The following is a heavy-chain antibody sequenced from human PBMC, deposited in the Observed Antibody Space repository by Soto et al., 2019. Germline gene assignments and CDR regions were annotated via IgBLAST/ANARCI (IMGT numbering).Heavy chain of an antibody. Sequence: ASVKVSCKVSGYTLTELSMHWVRQAPGKGLEWMGGFDPEDGETIYAQKFQGRVTMTEDTSTNTAYMELSSLRSDDTAVYYCARTSYSSSWYGFFDPWGQGTLVTVSS. CDR2: FDPEDGET. CDR3: ARTSYSSSWYGFFDP. CDR1: GYTLTELS. J-gene: IGHJ5*02. V-gene: IGHV1-24*01. D-gene: IGHD6-13*01.